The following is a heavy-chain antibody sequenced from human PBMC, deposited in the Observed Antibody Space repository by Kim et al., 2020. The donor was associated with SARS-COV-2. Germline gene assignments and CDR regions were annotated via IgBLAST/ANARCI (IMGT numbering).Heavy chain of an antibody. D-gene: IGHD2-15*01. V-gene: IGHV3-23*01. J-gene: IGHJ4*02. CDR3: AKSIGGSSYSPIDY. Sequence: YADSAKGRVTISRDNSKNTLYLQVNSLRAEDTAVYYCAKSIGGSSYSPIDYWGQGTLVTVSS.